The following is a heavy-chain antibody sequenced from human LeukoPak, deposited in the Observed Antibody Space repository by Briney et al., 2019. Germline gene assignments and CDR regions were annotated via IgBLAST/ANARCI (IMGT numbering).Heavy chain of an antibody. CDR1: GFTFDDYA. J-gene: IGHJ3*02. Sequence: GGSLRLSCAASGFTFDDYAMHWVRQAPGKGLEWVSGISWNSGSIGYADSVKGRFTISRDNAKNSLYLQMNSLRAEDTALYYCAKRDYCSSTSCSIGAFDIWGQGTMVTVSS. CDR3: AKRDYCSSTSCSIGAFDI. CDR2: ISWNSGSI. V-gene: IGHV3-9*01. D-gene: IGHD2-2*01.